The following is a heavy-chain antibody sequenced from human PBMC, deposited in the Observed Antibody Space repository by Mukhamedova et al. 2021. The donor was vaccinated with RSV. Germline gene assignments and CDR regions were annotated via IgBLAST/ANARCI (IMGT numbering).Heavy chain of an antibody. CDR3: ARASFSANIWGTPTGY. V-gene: IGHV1-46*01. J-gene: IGHJ4*02. D-gene: IGHD3-16*01. CDR2: INPRGGSA. Sequence: QAPGEGLEWMGIINPRGGSARYSHVFQGRVTMTADTSTSTVYLELTRLRSEDTAIFYCARASFSANIWGTPTGYWGQGTLVTVSS.